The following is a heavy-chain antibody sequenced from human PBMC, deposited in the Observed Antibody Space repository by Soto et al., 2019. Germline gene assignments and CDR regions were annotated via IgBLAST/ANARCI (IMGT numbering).Heavy chain of an antibody. D-gene: IGHD1-20*01. V-gene: IGHV3-23*01. CDR2: IGGGDDDK. CDR3: AKDREDHNSVWDAFDV. Sequence: GGSLRLSCAASGFTFSDYAMSWVRQAPGKGLEWVSSIGGGDDDKFSPDSVKGRFTISRDNSKNTLYLQMNSLRVEDTALYFCAKDREDHNSVWDAFDVWGQGXVVTVSS. J-gene: IGHJ3*01. CDR1: GFTFSDYA.